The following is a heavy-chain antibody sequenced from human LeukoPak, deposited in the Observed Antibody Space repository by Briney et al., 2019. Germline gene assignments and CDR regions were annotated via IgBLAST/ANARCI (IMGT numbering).Heavy chain of an antibody. CDR1: GFTVSSNY. J-gene: IGHJ4*02. D-gene: IGHD6-13*01. CDR3: ARYSSSWY. V-gene: IGHV3-53*01. Sequence: GGSLRLSCAASGFTVSSNYMNWVRQAPGKGLEWVSVLYSGGSTYYADSVKGRFTISRDNSKNTLYLQMNSLRAEDTAVYYCARYSSSWYWGQGTLVTVSS. CDR2: LYSGGST.